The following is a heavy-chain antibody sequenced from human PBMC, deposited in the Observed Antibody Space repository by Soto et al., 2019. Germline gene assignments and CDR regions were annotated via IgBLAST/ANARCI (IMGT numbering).Heavy chain of an antibody. CDR3: ARESEDLTSNFDY. CDR1: GFTFTRYS. Sequence: VGSLRLSCAASGFTFTRYSMNWVRQAPGKGLEWVSSISSTTNYIYYRDSMKGRFTISRDNAKNSLYLEMNSLRAEDTAVYYCARESEDLTSNFDYWGQGTLVTVSS. CDR2: ISSTTNYI. V-gene: IGHV3-21*06. J-gene: IGHJ4*02.